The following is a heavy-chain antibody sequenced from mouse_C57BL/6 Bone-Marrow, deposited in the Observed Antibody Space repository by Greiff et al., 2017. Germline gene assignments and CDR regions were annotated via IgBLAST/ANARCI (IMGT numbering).Heavy chain of an antibody. D-gene: IGHD1-1*01. Sequence: LQQSGAELVRPGSSVKLSCTDSYFAFLASAMHWVKQRPGHGLEWIGSFTMYSDATVSSEHFKGKATLTAHTTSSTAYMEHSSLTSEDSAVYYCAIDYGSSRFADWGQGTLVTVSA. V-gene: IGHV1-49*01. CDR1: YFAFLASA. CDR3: AIDYGSSRFAD. J-gene: IGHJ3*01. CDR2: FTMYSDAT.